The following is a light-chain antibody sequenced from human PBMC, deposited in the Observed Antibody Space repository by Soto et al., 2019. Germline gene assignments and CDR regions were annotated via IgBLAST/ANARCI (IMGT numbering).Light chain of an antibody. CDR2: RSS. J-gene: IGLJ3*02. CDR3: AAWDVSLNAWV. CDR1: SSNIGSSP. V-gene: IGLV1-44*01. Sequence: QSVLTQPPSASGTPGHAVIISCSGTSSNIGSSPVNWYRHLPGTAPRLLIYRSSGRPSGVPDRFSGSKSGTSASLAISGLQSEDEADYSCAAWDVSLNAWVFGGGTKLTVL.